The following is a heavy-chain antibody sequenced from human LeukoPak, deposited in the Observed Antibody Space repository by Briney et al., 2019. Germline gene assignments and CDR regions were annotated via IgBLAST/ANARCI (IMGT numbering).Heavy chain of an antibody. D-gene: IGHD3-10*01. Sequence: ASVKVSCKASGYXFTGYYMHWVRQAPGQGLEWMGRINPNSGGTNYAQKFQGRVTMTRDTSISTAYMELSRLRSDDTAVYYCARDYYGSGSYYMGYFDYWGQGTLVTVSS. CDR1: GYXFTGYY. J-gene: IGHJ4*02. CDR2: INPNSGGT. CDR3: ARDYYGSGSYYMGYFDY. V-gene: IGHV1-2*06.